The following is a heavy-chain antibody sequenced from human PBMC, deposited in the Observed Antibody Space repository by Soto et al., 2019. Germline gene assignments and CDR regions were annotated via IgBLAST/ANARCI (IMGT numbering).Heavy chain of an antibody. V-gene: IGHV3-48*02. CDR3: AREGPAGHLDY. CDR1: GFTFSSYS. D-gene: IGHD2-2*01. J-gene: IGHJ4*02. Sequence: EVQLVESGGGLVQPGGSLRLSCAASGFTFSSYSMNWVRQAPGKGLEWVSYISSSSSTIYYADSVKGRFTISRDNAKNSLYLQMNSLRDEDTAVYYCAREGPAGHLDYWGQGTLVTVSS. CDR2: ISSSSSTI.